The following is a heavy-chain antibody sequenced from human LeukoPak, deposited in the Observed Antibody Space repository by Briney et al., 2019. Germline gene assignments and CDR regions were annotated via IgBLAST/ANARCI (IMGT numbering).Heavy chain of an antibody. V-gene: IGHV1-18*01. J-gene: IGHJ2*01. CDR1: GYTFISYG. D-gene: IGHD2-21*02. Sequence: ASVKVSCKASGYTFISYGISWVRQAPGQGLEWMGWINGYNGNTNYAQNLQGRVTMTTGTSTSTAYMELRSLRSDDTAVYYCARGLGVVTAQSEQPKPRYFDLWGRGTQVTVSS. CDR2: INGYNGNT. CDR3: ARGLGVVTAQSEQPKPRYFDL.